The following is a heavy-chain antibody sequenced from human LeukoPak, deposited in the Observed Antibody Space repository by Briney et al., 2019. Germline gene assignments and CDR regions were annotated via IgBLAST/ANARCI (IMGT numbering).Heavy chain of an antibody. CDR1: GGSFSGYY. J-gene: IGHJ3*02. V-gene: IGHV4-34*01. CDR3: ARQGPLYDILTGYDHDAFDI. D-gene: IGHD3-9*01. Sequence: SETLSLTCAVYGGSFSGYYWSWIRQPPGKGLEWIGEINHSGSTNYNPSLKSRVTISVDTSKNQFSLKLSSVTAADTAVYYCARQGPLYDILTGYDHDAFDIWGQGTMVTVSS. CDR2: INHSGST.